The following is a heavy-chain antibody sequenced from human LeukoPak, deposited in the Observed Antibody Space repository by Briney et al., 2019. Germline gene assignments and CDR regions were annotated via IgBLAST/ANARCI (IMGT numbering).Heavy chain of an antibody. CDR2: IYTSGST. V-gene: IGHV4-4*07. J-gene: IGHJ3*02. D-gene: IGHD3-10*01. CDR3: ARHFFGGGAFDI. Sequence: TLSLTCTVSGGSISSYYWSWIRQPAGKGLEWIGRIYTSGSTNYNPSLKSRVTISVDTSKDQFSLKLSSVTAADTAVYYCARHFFGGGAFDIWGQGTMVTVSS. CDR1: GGSISSYY.